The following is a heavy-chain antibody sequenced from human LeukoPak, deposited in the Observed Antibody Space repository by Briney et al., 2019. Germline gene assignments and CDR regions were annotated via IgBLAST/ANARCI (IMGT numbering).Heavy chain of an antibody. D-gene: IGHD3-16*01. Sequence: PSQTLSLTCTVSGGSIGSGSYYWSWIRQPAGKGLEWIGRIYTSGSTNYNPSLKSRVTISVDTSKNQFSLKLSSVTAADTAVYYCAREPQGPPYYYYGMDVWGQGTTVTVSS. CDR3: AREPQGPPYYYYGMDV. J-gene: IGHJ6*02. CDR2: IYTSGST. V-gene: IGHV4-61*02. CDR1: GGSIGSGSYY.